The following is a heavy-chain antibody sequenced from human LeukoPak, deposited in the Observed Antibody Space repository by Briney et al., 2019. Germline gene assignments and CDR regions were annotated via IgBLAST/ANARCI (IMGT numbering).Heavy chain of an antibody. CDR1: GGSVSSGSYY. Sequence: SETLSLTCTVSGGSVSSGSYYWSWIRQPPGKGLEWIGYIYHSGSTNYNPSLKSRVTISVDTSKNQFSLELSSVTAADTAVYYCARTFIAAAASEYYFDYWGQGTLVTVSS. J-gene: IGHJ4*02. CDR2: IYHSGST. CDR3: ARTFIAAAASEYYFDY. V-gene: IGHV4-61*01. D-gene: IGHD6-13*01.